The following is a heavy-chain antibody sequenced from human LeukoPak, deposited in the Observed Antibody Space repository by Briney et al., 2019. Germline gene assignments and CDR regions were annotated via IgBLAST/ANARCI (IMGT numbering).Heavy chain of an antibody. D-gene: IGHD3-10*01. J-gene: IGHJ4*02. V-gene: IGHV4-59*08. CDR2: IYYSGTT. CDR1: GGSINSYY. Sequence: PSETLSLTCTVSGGSINSYYWSWIRQPPGKGLEWIGYIYYSGTTNYNPSLKSRVTISVDTSKNQFSLKLSSVTAADTAVYYCARRVGNYFGYWGQGTLVTVSS. CDR3: ARRVGNYFGY.